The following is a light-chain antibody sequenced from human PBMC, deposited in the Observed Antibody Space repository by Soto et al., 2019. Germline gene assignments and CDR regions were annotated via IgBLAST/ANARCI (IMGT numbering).Light chain of an antibody. V-gene: IGKV3-15*01. Sequence: DIVLTQSPDTLSVSPGERATLSCRASQSISRTLAWYQQKSGQPPRLLIYDASTRATGVPARFRGSRSGPEFTLTINSLQSEDFAIYYCQPYNNWPLTFGGGTKVDIK. CDR3: QPYNNWPLT. CDR2: DAS. CDR1: QSISRT. J-gene: IGKJ4*01.